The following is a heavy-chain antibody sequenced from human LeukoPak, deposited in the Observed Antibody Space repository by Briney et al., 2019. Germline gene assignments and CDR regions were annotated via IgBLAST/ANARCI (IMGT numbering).Heavy chain of an antibody. Sequence: ASVKVSCKASGYTFTSYYMHWVRQAPGQGLEWMGWINPNSGGTNYAQKSQGRVTMTRDTSISTAYMELSRLRSDDTAVYYCARETTVTANWFDPWGQGTLVTVSS. CDR1: GYTFTSYY. CDR2: INPNSGGT. D-gene: IGHD4-17*01. CDR3: ARETTVTANWFDP. V-gene: IGHV1-2*02. J-gene: IGHJ5*02.